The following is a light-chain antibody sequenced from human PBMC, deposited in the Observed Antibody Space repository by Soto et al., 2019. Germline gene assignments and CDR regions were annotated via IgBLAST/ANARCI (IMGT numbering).Light chain of an antibody. CDR2: KAS. Sequence: DIQMTQSPSTLSGSVGDRVTITCRASQTIKNWLAWYQQKPGEAPKLLIYKASTLESGVPSRFSGSGSGTEFTLTISSLEPEDFAVYYCQQRSNWPPWTFGQGTKVDIK. CDR1: QTIKNW. CDR3: QQRSNWPPWT. V-gene: IGKV1-5*03. J-gene: IGKJ1*01.